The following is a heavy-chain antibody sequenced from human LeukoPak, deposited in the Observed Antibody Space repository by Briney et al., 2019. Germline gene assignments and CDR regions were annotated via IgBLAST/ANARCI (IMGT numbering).Heavy chain of an antibody. CDR3: ARDRGYSYGCDAFDI. Sequence: SETLSLTCTVSGGSISRGGYYWSWIRQHPGKGLEYIGYIYYSGSIYYNPSLKSRVTISLDPSKNQFSLKLSSVTAADTSVYYCARDRGYSYGCDAFDIWGQGTMVTVSS. J-gene: IGHJ3*02. CDR1: GGSISRGGYY. CDR2: IYYSGSI. V-gene: IGHV4-31*03. D-gene: IGHD5-18*01.